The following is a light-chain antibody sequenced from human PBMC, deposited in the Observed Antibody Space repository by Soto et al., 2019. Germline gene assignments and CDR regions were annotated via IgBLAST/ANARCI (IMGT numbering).Light chain of an antibody. V-gene: IGKV3-11*01. J-gene: IGKJ1*01. CDR1: QSVSSY. CDR2: DAS. Sequence: EIVLTQSPATLSLSPGERATLSCRASQSVSSYLAWYQQKPGQAPRLLIYDASDRATGIPARFSGSGSGTDFTLTISSLQPDDSATYYCQQSFSPLWTFGQGTKVEV. CDR3: QQSFSPLWT.